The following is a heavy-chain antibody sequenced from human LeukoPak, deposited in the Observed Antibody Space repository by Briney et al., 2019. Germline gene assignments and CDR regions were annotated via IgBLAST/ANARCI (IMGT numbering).Heavy chain of an antibody. CDR1: GFTLSSYW. CDR2: IKHDGSDK. CDR3: ARSQSLGY. J-gene: IGHJ4*02. V-gene: IGHV3-7*04. Sequence: GGSLRLSCAASGFTLSSYWMSWVRQAPGKGLEWVANIKHDGSDKYYVDSVKGRFTISRDNAENSLYLQMNSLRAEDTAMYYCARSQSLGYWGQGTLVTVSS.